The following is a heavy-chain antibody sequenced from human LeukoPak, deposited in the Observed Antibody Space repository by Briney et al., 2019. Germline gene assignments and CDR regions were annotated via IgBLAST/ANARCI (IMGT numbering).Heavy chain of an antibody. CDR2: INHSGST. CDR3: ARDHGSGLDAFDV. Sequence: PSETLSLTCAVYGGSFSGYYWSWIRQPPGKGLEWSGEINHSGSTNYNPSLKSRVTISVDTSKNQFSLKLSSVTAADTAVYYCARDHGSGLDAFDVWGQGTMVTVSS. CDR1: GGSFSGYY. J-gene: IGHJ3*01. V-gene: IGHV4-34*01. D-gene: IGHD3-10*01.